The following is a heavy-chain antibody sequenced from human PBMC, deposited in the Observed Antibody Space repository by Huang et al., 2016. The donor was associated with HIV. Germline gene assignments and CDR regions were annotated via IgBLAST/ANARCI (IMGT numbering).Heavy chain of an antibody. CDR3: ARGRTRSSLYDSYYGLDV. V-gene: IGHV1-69*01. Sequence: QVQLVQSGAEVKKPGSSVKVSCKASGGTFSTYATSWVRQAPGKGLEWMGGISPIFGTANDAQKCQGTVTITADEFTSTAYMELSSLRSEDTALYYCARGRTRSSLYDSYYGLDVWGQGTTVTVSS. D-gene: IGHD6-6*01. J-gene: IGHJ6*02. CDR2: ISPIFGTA. CDR1: GGTFSTYA.